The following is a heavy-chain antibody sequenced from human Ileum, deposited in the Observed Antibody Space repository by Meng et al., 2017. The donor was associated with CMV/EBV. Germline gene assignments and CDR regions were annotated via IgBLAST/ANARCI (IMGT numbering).Heavy chain of an antibody. V-gene: IGHV4-34*01. CDR3: ARRVGSGKYYFDY. J-gene: IGHJ4*02. Sequence: CAVSGGSLPGYYCSWLRQPPGKGLEWIGEINYSESTNYNPSLNSRVTISVDTFKNQCSLKLRSVTAADTAVYYCARRVGSGKYYFDYWSQGTLVTVSS. CDR1: GGSLPGYY. D-gene: IGHD3-10*01. CDR2: INYSEST.